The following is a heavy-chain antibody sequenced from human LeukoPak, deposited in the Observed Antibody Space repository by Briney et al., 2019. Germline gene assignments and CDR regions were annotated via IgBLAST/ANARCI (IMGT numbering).Heavy chain of an antibody. CDR3: AKDGQWLVGGYYYYYMDV. J-gene: IGHJ6*03. V-gene: IGHV3-30*18. Sequence: PGGSLRLSCAASGFTFSSYGMHWVRQAPGKGLEWVAVISYDGSNKYYADSVKGRFTISRDNSKNTLYLQMNSLRAEDTAVYYCAKDGQWLVGGYYYYYMDVWGKGTTVTVSS. CDR2: ISYDGSNK. D-gene: IGHD6-19*01. CDR1: GFTFSSYG.